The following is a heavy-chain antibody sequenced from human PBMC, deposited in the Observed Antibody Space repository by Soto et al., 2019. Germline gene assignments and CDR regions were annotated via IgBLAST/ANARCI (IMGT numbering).Heavy chain of an antibody. CDR2: IYYSGST. CDR1: GGSISSGDYY. Sequence: SETLSLTCTVSGGSISSGDYYWSWIRQPPGKGLEWIGYIYYSGSTYYNPSLKSRVTISVDTSKNQFSLKLSSVTAADTAVYYCAREAQLLSPDYYYYGMDVWGQGTTVTVSS. J-gene: IGHJ6*02. CDR3: AREAQLLSPDYYYYGMDV. D-gene: IGHD2-2*01. V-gene: IGHV4-30-4*01.